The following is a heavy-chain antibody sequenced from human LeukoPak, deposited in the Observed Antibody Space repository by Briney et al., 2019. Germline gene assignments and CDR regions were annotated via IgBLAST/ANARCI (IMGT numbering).Heavy chain of an antibody. D-gene: IGHD6-19*01. J-gene: IGHJ5*02. Sequence: GRSLRLSCAASGFTFSSYAMHWVRQAPGKGLEWVAVISYDGSNKYYADSVKGRFTISRDNSKNTLFLQMNSLTTEDTAVYYCAGDWGSSGWYNWFDPWGQGTLVTVSS. V-gene: IGHV3-30*04. CDR3: AGDWGSSGWYNWFDP. CDR2: ISYDGSNK. CDR1: GFTFSSYA.